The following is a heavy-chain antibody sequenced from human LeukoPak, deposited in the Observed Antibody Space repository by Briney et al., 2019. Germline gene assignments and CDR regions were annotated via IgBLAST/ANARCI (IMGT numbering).Heavy chain of an antibody. CDR1: GFTFSSYS. V-gene: IGHV3-21*01. J-gene: IGHJ4*02. CDR2: ISSSSSYI. CDR3: ARSSYSSSLYFDY. D-gene: IGHD6-6*01. Sequence: GGSLRLSCAASGFTFSSYSMNWVRQAPGKGLEWVSSISSSSSYIYYADSVKGRFTISRDNAKNSLYLQMNSLRAEDTAVCYCARSSYSSSLYFDYWGQGTLVTVSS.